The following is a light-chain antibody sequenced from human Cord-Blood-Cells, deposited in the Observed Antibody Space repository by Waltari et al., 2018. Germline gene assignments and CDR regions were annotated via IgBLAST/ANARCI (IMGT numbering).Light chain of an antibody. CDR3: QQYNNWPLT. CDR1: QYVSSN. Sequence: EIVVTQSPATLYVSPGERATLSCRASQYVSSNLAWYQQKPGQAPRLLIYGASTRATGIPASFSGSGSGTEFTLTISSLQSEDFAVYYCQQYNNWPLTFGPGTKVDIK. V-gene: IGKV3-15*01. J-gene: IGKJ3*01. CDR2: GAS.